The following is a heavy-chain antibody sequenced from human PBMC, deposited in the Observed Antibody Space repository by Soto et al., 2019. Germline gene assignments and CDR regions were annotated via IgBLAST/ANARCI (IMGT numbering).Heavy chain of an antibody. D-gene: IGHD3-10*01. CDR2: TKSDGSGT. CDR3: ARGGFDYGPVIMDV. J-gene: IGHJ6*04. CDR1: GFTFSNYW. Sequence: EVQLVESGGGLLQPGGSLTLSCTASGFTFSNYWMHWVRQAPGKGLVWVSRTKSDGSGTSYTDSVKGRFTISRDNSYNTLYFQMGNLRAADTAVYYCARGGFDYGPVIMDVWGKGTTVIVSS. V-gene: IGHV3-74*01.